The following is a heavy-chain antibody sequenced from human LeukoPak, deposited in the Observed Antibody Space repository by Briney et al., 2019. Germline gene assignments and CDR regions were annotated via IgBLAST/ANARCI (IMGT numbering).Heavy chain of an antibody. CDR2: INHSGST. V-gene: IGHV4-34*01. Sequence: MSSETLSLTCAVYGGSFSGYYWSWIRQPPGKGLEWIGEINHSGSTNYNPSLKSRVTISVDTSKNQFSLKLSSVTAADTAVYYCARAPPYSSGWYFDYWGQGTLVTVSS. CDR3: ARAPPYSSGWYFDY. CDR1: GGSFSGYY. D-gene: IGHD6-19*01. J-gene: IGHJ4*02.